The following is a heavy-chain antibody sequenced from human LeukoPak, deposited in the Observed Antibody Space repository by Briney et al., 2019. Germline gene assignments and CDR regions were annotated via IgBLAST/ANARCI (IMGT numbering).Heavy chain of an antibody. CDR2: INPNSGGT. J-gene: IGHJ4*02. V-gene: IGHV1-2*02. CDR1: GYTFTDDY. D-gene: IGHD6-19*01. CDR3: ARNIQEQWLVQGY. Sequence: ASVKVSCKASGYTFTDDYLYWVRQAPGQGLEWRGWINPNSGGTNYAQKFQGRVTMTRDTSISTAYMEVSRLISDDTAVYYCARNIQEQWLVQGYWGQGTLVTVSS.